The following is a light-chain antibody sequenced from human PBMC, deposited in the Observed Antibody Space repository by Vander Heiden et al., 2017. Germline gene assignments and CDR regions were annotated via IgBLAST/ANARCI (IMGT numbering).Light chain of an antibody. CDR2: DAS. Sequence: ESQIPQSPSSLSASVGDRVTITCQASQDISHYLNWYQHKPGKAPQLLIYDASNLETGVPSRFSGSGSGTDFTFTISSLQPEDIATYYCQHYDTFPWAFGQGTKVEIK. CDR3: QHYDTFPWA. J-gene: IGKJ1*01. V-gene: IGKV1-33*01. CDR1: QDISHY.